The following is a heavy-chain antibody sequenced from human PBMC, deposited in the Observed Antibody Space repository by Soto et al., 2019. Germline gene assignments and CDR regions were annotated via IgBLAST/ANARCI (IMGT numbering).Heavy chain of an antibody. J-gene: IGHJ6*04. V-gene: IGHV1-46*01. CDR1: GYTFTSYY. D-gene: IGHD2-2*01. CDR2: INPSGGST. Sequence: ASVKVSCKASGYTFTSYYMHWVRQAPGQGLEWMGIINPSGGSTSYAQKFQGRATMTRDTSTSTVYMELSSLRSEDTAVYYCARDKGRYCSSTSWRSKSGMDVWGKGTTVTVSS. CDR3: ARDKGRYCSSTSWRSKSGMDV.